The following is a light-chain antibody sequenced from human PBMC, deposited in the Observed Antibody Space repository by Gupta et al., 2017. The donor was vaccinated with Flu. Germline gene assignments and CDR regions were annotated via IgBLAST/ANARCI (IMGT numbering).Light chain of an antibody. CDR2: EDI. Sequence: GKTARITLSGYEITHKYVYWYQHKSGQAPQLVIYEDIKRPSKIPERFSGTTSGTVATLTITGAQGEDEADYYCFSVDRSGNERVFGGGTKLTVL. CDR3: FSVDRSGNERV. CDR1: EITHKY. J-gene: IGLJ2*01. V-gene: IGLV3-10*01.